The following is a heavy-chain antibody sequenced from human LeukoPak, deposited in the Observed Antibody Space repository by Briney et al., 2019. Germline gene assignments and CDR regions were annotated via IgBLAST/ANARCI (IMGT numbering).Heavy chain of an antibody. J-gene: IGHJ4*02. CDR2: INHSGST. V-gene: IGHV4-34*01. D-gene: IGHD3-22*01. CDR1: GFTFSSYA. CDR3: ARSAYYYDSSAHFDY. Sequence: GSLRLSCAASGFTFSSYAMSWVRQAPGKGLEWIGEINHSGSTNYNPSLKSRVTISVDTSKNQFSLKLSSVTAADTAVYYCARSAYYYDSSAHFDYWGQGTLVTVSS.